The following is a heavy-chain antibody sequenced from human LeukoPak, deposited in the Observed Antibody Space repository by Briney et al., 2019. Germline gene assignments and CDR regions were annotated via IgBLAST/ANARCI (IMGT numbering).Heavy chain of an antibody. CDR2: IYQDGTEK. V-gene: IGHV3-7*04. CDR1: LFTFSRYW. Sequence: GGALRLSCAASLFTFSRYWMSWVRQAPGEGLEWVANIYQDGTEKYFMDSVKSRLSNSRDNAKNSLYLQMNALRAEDTAVYYCARDVRPDYWGQGTLVTVST. CDR3: ARDVRPDY. J-gene: IGHJ4*02. D-gene: IGHD6-6*01.